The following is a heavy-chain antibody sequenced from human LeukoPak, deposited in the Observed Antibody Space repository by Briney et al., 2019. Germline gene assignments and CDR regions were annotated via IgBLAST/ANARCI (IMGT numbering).Heavy chain of an antibody. CDR1: GFTFSNAW. V-gene: IGHV3-15*01. J-gene: IGHJ4*02. CDR3: TTWTDLYDY. D-gene: IGHD3/OR15-3a*01. Sequence: GGSLRLSCAASGFTFSNAWMSWVRQAPGKGLDWVGRIRSKTDGRTTDYAAAVKGRFTISRDDSRTMLCLQMTSLKTEDTAAYYCTTWTDLYDYWGQGTLVTVSS. CDR2: IRSKTDGRTT.